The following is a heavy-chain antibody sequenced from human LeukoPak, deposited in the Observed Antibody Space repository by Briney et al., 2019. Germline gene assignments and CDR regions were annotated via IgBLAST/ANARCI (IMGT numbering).Heavy chain of an antibody. CDR3: AKTPVSAAGYSWFDS. CDR2: ISYDGSNK. CDR1: GFTFSSYA. V-gene: IGHV3-30-3*02. J-gene: IGHJ5*01. Sequence: PGRSLRLSCAASGFTFSSYAMHWVRQAPGKGLEWVAVISYDGSNKYYADSVKGRFTISRDNSKNTLYLQMNSLRAEDTAVYFCAKTPVSAAGYSWFDSWGQGALVTVSS. D-gene: IGHD6-13*01.